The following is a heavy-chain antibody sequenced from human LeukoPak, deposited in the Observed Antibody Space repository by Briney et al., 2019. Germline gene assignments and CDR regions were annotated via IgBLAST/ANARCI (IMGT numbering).Heavy chain of an antibody. D-gene: IGHD1-14*01. CDR2: IYHSGGT. CDR3: ARVRRSQTAEDY. J-gene: IGHJ4*02. CDR1: GYSISSGYY. Sequence: SETLSLTCAVSGYSISSGYYWGWIRQPPGKGLEWIGSIYHSGGTYYNPSLKSRVTISVDTSKNQFSLKLSSVTAADTAVYYCARVRRSQTAEDYWGQGTLVTVSS. V-gene: IGHV4-38-2*01.